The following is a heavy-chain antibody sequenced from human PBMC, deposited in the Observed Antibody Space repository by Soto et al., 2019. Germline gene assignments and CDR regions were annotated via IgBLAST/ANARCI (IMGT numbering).Heavy chain of an antibody. CDR2: INHSGST. CDR3: ARLGIDYDYSNYGGYYYYYMDV. CDR1: GWSFSGYY. J-gene: IGHJ6*03. Sequence: PSETLSLACAVYGWSFSGYYWSWIRQPPGKGLEWIGEINHSGSTNYNPSLKSRVTISVDTSKNQFSLKLSSVTAADTAVYYCARLGIDYDYSNYGGYYYYYMDVWGKGTTVTVSS. D-gene: IGHD4-4*01. V-gene: IGHV4-34*01.